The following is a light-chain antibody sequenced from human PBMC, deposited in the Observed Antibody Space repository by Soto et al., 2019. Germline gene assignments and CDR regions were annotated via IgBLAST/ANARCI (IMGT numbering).Light chain of an antibody. CDR2: GAS. Sequence: EIVLTQSPGTLSLSPGERATLSCRASQSVSSSYLAWYQQKPGQAPRLLIYGASSRATGIPDRFSGSGSGTDCTITISRLEPEDGEVYDGQQYGSSPGTFGQGTKVDIK. V-gene: IGKV3-20*01. J-gene: IGKJ1*01. CDR1: QSVSSSY. CDR3: QQYGSSPGT.